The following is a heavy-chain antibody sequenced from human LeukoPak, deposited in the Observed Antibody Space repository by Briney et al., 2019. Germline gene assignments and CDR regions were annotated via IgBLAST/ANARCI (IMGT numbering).Heavy chain of an antibody. CDR3: ARDDDYVWGSYRS. V-gene: IGHV3-7*01. CDR1: GFTFSSYR. Sequence: PGRSLRLSCAASGFTFSSYRMSWVRQAPGKGLEWVANIKQDGSEKYYVDSVKGRFTISRDNAKNSLYLQMNSLRAEDTAVYYCARDDDYVWGSYRSWGQGTLATVSS. CDR2: IKQDGSEK. J-gene: IGHJ5*02. D-gene: IGHD3-16*02.